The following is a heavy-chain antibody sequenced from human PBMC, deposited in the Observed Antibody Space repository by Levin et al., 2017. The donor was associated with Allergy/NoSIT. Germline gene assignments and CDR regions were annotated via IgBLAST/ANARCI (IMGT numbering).Heavy chain of an antibody. V-gene: IGHV3-15*01. CDR3: TTPHSKWHCSSTSCYHDY. J-gene: IGHJ4*02. Sequence: GGSLRLSCAASGFTFSNAWMSWVRQAPGKGLEWVGRIKSKTDGGTTDYAAPVKGRFTISRDDSKNTLYLQMNSLKTEDTAVYYCTTPHSKWHCSSTSCYHDYWGQGTLVTVSS. D-gene: IGHD2-2*01. CDR1: GFTFSNAW. CDR2: IKSKTDGGTT.